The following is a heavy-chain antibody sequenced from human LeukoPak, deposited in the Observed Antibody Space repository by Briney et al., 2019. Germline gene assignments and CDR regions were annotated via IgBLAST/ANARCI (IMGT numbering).Heavy chain of an antibody. D-gene: IGHD1-26*01. CDR1: GGSFSGFY. J-gene: IGHJ4*02. CDR2: IYTSGST. Sequence: PSETLSLTCTVSGGSFSGFYWTWIRQAAGKGLEWIGRIYTSGSTNYHPSLKSRVTMSVDTSKTQFFLKLSSVTAADTAVYYCARGVRGSYRPFDYWGQGTLVTVSS. CDR3: ARGVRGSYRPFDY. V-gene: IGHV4-4*07.